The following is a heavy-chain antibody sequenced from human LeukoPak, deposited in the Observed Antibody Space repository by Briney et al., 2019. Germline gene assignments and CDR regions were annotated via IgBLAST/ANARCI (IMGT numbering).Heavy chain of an antibody. CDR2: INHSGST. V-gene: IGHV4-30-2*01. J-gene: IGHJ3*02. Sequence: SQTLSLTCAVSGGSISSGGYSWSWIRQPPGKGLEWIGEINHSGSTNYNPSLKSRVTISVDTSKNQFSLKLSSVTAAGTAVYYCAREGDGYNAFDIWGQGTMVTVSS. D-gene: IGHD5-24*01. CDR1: GGSISSGGYS. CDR3: AREGDGYNAFDI.